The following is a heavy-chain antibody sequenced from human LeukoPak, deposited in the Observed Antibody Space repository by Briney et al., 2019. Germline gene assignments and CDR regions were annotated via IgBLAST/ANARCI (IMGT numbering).Heavy chain of an antibody. J-gene: IGHJ6*02. CDR3: ANQPPAAAGRTDYYYYYGMDV. CDR2: ISGSGGST. V-gene: IGHV3-23*01. D-gene: IGHD6-13*01. CDR1: GFTFSSYA. Sequence: GGSLRLSCAASGFTFSSYAMSWVRQAPGKGLEWVSAISGSGGSTYYADSVKGRFTISRDNSKNTLYLQMNSLRAEDTAVYYCANQPPAAAGRTDYYYYYGMDVWGQGTTVTVSS.